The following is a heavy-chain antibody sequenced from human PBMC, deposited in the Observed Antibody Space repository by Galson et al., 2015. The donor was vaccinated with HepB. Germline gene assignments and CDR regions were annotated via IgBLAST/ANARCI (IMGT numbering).Heavy chain of an antibody. D-gene: IGHD2-2*01. CDR2: ISGSGGST. CDR1: GFTFSSYA. Sequence: SLRLSCAASGFTFSSYAMSWVRQAPGKGLVWVSAISGSGGSTYYADSVKGRFTISRDNSKNTLYLQMNSLRAEDTAVYYCAKDSGSYCSSTSCYGLSLDYWGQGTLVTVSS. J-gene: IGHJ4*02. CDR3: AKDSGSYCSSTSCYGLSLDY. V-gene: IGHV3-23*01.